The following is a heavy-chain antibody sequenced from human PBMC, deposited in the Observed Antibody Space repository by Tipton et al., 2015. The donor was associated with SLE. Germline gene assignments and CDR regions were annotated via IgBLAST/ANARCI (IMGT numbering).Heavy chain of an antibody. D-gene: IGHD6-19*01. CDR2: IHPSGST. V-gene: IGHV4-61*02. CDR1: GGSISSGDHH. J-gene: IGHJ4*02. CDR3: AREGYSGGWNGDFDN. Sequence: LRLSCTVSGGSISSGDHHWSWLRQPAGKGLEWIGRIHPSGSTNYNPSLRSRVTISVDTSKNQFSLELSSVTAADTAVYFCAREGYSGGWNGDFDNWGQGTLVTVSS.